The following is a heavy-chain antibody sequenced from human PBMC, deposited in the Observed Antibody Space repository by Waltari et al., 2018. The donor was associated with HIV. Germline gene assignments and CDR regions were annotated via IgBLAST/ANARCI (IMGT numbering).Heavy chain of an antibody. CDR3: ARESRGNTDIDYYYGMDV. Sequence: QVQLVQSGAEVKKPGSSVKVSCKASGGTFRSYAISWVRQAPGQGLEWMGGIIPVFGTASYAQKFQGRVTITADESILTAYMELSGLRSEDTALYYCARESRGNTDIDYYYGMDVWGQGTTITVSS. CDR2: IIPVFGTA. CDR1: GGTFRSYA. D-gene: IGHD5-18*01. J-gene: IGHJ6*02. V-gene: IGHV1-69*12.